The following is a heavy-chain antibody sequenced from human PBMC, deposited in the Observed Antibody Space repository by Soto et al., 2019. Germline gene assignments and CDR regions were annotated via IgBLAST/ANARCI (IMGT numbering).Heavy chain of an antibody. CDR2: IYNNGNT. Sequence: QVQLQESGPGLVKPSETLSLTCTVSGGSVSSAAYYWTWIRQPPGKGLEWIALIYNNGNTNYSPSLKGRVTISVDTSKNQFSLVLTSVTAADTAIYYCATGRYYYGSEYWGQGILVTVSS. V-gene: IGHV4-61*08. D-gene: IGHD3-10*01. CDR3: ATGRYYYGSEY. J-gene: IGHJ4*02. CDR1: GGSVSSAAYY.